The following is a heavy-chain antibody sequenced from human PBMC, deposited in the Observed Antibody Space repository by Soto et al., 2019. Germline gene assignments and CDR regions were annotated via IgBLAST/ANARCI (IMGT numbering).Heavy chain of an antibody. Sequence: EVQLVQSGAEVKGPGESLTISCTGSGYSFNNYWINWVRQTPGKGLEWMGHIDPRDATTNYSPSFHGYVSMSLAQSSSSASLHWSRLEASDTGIYYCARQSRMWPYDLDLWGQGTLVSVSS. CDR1: GYSFNNYW. CDR3: ARQSRMWPYDLDL. D-gene: IGHD3-22*01. J-gene: IGHJ4*02. V-gene: IGHV5-10-1*03. CDR2: IDPRDATT.